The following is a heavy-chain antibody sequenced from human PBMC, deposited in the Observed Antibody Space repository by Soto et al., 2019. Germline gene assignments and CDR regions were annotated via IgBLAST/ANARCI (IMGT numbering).Heavy chain of an antibody. CDR2: ISGSGGST. J-gene: IGHJ4*02. D-gene: IGHD3-9*01. CDR3: AKKHYDILTGYYTPPYFDY. CDR1: GFTFSSYA. Sequence: VQLLESGGGLVQPGGSLRLSCAASGFTFSSYAMSWVRQAPGKGLEWVSAISGSGGSTYYADSVKGRFTISRDNSKNTLDLQMNSLRAEDTAVYYCAKKHYDILTGYYTPPYFDYWGQGTLVTVSS. V-gene: IGHV3-23*01.